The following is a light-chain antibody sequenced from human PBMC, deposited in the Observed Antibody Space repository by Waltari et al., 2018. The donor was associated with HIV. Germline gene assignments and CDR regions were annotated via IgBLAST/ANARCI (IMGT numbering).Light chain of an antibody. CDR3: CSYRSSKTVV. CDR2: EVN. Sequence: QSALTQPASVSGSPGQSITISCVVTSRDIGPYNYVSWYQHHPGEAPKLLIYEVNYRPSGVSNRFSGSKSGNTASLTISGLQAEDESHYYCCSYRSSKTVVFGGGTKVTVL. V-gene: IGLV2-14*01. J-gene: IGLJ2*01. CDR1: SRDIGPYNY.